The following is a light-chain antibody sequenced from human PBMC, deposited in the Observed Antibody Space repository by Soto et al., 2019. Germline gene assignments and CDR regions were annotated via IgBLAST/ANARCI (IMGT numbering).Light chain of an antibody. V-gene: IGLV1-51*01. J-gene: IGLJ3*02. Sequence: QSVLTQPPSLSAAPGQTVTISCSGGSSNIGNNYVSWYQQVAGTTPKLLIFDNNKRPSGIPDRFSGSKSGTSATLGIAGLQTGDAADYYSATWDSSLSAWLFGGGTKLTVL. CDR2: DNN. CDR1: SSNIGNNY. CDR3: ATWDSSLSAWL.